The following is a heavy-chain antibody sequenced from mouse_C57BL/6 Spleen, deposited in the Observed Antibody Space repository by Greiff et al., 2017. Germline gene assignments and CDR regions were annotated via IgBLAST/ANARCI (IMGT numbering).Heavy chain of an antibody. CDR1: GYTFTSYW. D-gene: IGHD2-4*01. Sequence: QVQLQQSGAELVKPGASVKMSCKASGYTFTSYWITWVKQRPGQGLEWIGDIYPGSGSTNYNEKFKSKATLTVDTSSSTAYMQLSSLTSEDSAVYYCALYDYDAGYYFDYWGQGTTLTVSS. J-gene: IGHJ2*01. CDR2: IYPGSGST. CDR3: ALYDYDAGYYFDY. V-gene: IGHV1-55*01.